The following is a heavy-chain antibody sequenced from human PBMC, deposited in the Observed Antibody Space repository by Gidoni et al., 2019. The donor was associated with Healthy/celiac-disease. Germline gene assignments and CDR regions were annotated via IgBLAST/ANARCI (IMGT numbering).Heavy chain of an antibody. CDR1: GFTFSRSA. V-gene: IGHV3-23*01. J-gene: IGHJ4*02. CDR2: IMGSGGST. D-gene: IGHD2-15*01. Sequence: EVQLLESGGGLVQPGGSLRLSWAASGFTFSRSAMSWVRQGPGKGLEWFSAIMGSGGSTYYADSVKGRFTISRDNSKNTLYLQMNSLRAEDTAVYYCAKLEVVVVAATLVDYWGQGTLVTVSS. CDR3: AKLEVVVVAATLVDY.